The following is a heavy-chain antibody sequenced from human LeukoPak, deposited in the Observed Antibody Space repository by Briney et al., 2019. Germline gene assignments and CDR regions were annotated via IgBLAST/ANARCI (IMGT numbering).Heavy chain of an antibody. CDR2: ISGSGGST. Sequence: GGSLRLSCAASGFTFRRYAMSWVRQAPGKGLEWGSAISGSGGSTYYADSVKGRFTISRDNSKNTLYLQMNSLRAEDTAVYYCAKGVDTQREYFQHWGQGTLVTVSS. V-gene: IGHV3-23*01. CDR1: GFTFRRYA. CDR3: AKGVDTQREYFQH. D-gene: IGHD2-2*01. J-gene: IGHJ1*01.